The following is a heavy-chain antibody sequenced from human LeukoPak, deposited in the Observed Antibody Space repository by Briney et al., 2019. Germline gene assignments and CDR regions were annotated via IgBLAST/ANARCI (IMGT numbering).Heavy chain of an antibody. CDR3: ARGQTTVTTTPFDY. V-gene: IGHV4-34*01. CDR1: GGSFSGYY. J-gene: IGHJ4*02. CDR2: INHSGST. Sequence: SETLSLTCAVYGGSFSGYYWSWIRQPPGKGLEWIGEINHSGSTNYNPSLKSRVTISVGTSKNQFSLKLSSVTAADTAVYYCARGQTTVTTTPFDYWGQGTLVTVSS. D-gene: IGHD4-17*01.